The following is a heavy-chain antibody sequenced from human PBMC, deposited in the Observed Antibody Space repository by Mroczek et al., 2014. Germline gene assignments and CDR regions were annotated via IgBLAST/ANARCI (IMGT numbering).Heavy chain of an antibody. J-gene: IGHJ4*02. CDR1: GFTFSSYG. D-gene: IGHD3-10*01. Sequence: QVQLVQSGGGVVQPGRSLRLSCAASGFTFSSYGMHWVRQAPGKGLEWVAVIWYDGSNKYYADSVKGRFTISRDNSKNTLYLQMNSLRAEDTAVYYCARDRDGLLWFGELRGGQGTLVTVSS. V-gene: IGHV3-33*01. CDR3: ARDRDGLLWFGELR. CDR2: IWYDGSNK.